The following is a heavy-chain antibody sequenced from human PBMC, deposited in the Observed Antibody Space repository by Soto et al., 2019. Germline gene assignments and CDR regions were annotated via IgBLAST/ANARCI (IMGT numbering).Heavy chain of an antibody. V-gene: IGHV3-30-3*01. CDR1: GFTFSSYA. CDR3: ARDRVFGLELLYYYYGMDV. J-gene: IGHJ6*02. Sequence: HPGGSLRLSCAASGFTFSSYAMHWVRQAPGKGLEWVAVISYDGSNKYYADSVKGRFTISRDNSKNTLYLQMNSLRAEDTAVYYCARDRVFGLELLYYYYGMDVWGQGTTVTVSS. D-gene: IGHD1-7*01. CDR2: ISYDGSNK.